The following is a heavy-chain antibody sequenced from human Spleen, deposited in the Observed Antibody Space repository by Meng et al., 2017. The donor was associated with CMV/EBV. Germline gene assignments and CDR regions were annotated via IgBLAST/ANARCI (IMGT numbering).Heavy chain of an antibody. V-gene: IGHV3-48*04. CDR2: ISSSGSTI. D-gene: IGHD2-2*02. J-gene: IGHJ6*02. CDR3: ARSYPNFYYSMDV. Sequence: GGSLRLSCAASGFTFSSYSMNWVRQAPGKGLEWVSYISSSGSTIYYADSVRGRFTISRDNAKNTLYLQMNSLRAEDTAVFYCARSYPNFYYSMDVWGRGTTVTVSS. CDR1: GFTFSSYS.